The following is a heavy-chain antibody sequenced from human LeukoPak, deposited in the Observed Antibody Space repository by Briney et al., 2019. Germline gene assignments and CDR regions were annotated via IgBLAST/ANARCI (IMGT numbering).Heavy chain of an antibody. Sequence: GGSLRLSCAASGFTFSSYGMHWVRQAPGKGLEWVAVISYDGSNKYYADSVKGRFTISRDNSKNTLYLQMNSLRAEDTAVYHCARFDSSGYYFFDYWGQGTLVTVSS. CDR3: ARFDSSGYYFFDY. CDR1: GFTFSSYG. V-gene: IGHV3-30*03. CDR2: ISYDGSNK. J-gene: IGHJ4*02. D-gene: IGHD3-22*01.